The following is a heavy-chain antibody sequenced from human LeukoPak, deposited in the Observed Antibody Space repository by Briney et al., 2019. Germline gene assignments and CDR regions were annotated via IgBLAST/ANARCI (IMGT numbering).Heavy chain of an antibody. CDR3: ARKNRDFNAAFDI. V-gene: IGHV3-53*01. D-gene: IGHD1-14*01. J-gene: IGHJ3*02. CDR2: SYSDSNT. Sequence: GGSLRLSRAASGFTVSNNYMSWVRQAPGKGLEWVSISYSDSNTNYADSVKGRFTISRDTSQNTLSLQMNSLRAEDTAVYYCARKNRDFNAAFDIWGQGTVVTVSS. CDR1: GFTVSNNY.